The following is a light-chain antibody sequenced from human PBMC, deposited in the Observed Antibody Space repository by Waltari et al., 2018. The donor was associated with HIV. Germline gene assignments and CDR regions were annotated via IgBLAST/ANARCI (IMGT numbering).Light chain of an antibody. V-gene: IGLV2-14*01. CDR3: SSFTTTNSLL. Sequence: QSALTQPASVSGSPGQSITISCTGTSSDVGGYNYVSWYQQHPGTAPKLVIYEVSNRPSGISNRFAGSKSGNTASLTISGLQTEDEADFYCSSFTTTNSLLFGGGTKVTVL. CDR2: EVS. J-gene: IGLJ2*01. CDR1: SSDVGGYNY.